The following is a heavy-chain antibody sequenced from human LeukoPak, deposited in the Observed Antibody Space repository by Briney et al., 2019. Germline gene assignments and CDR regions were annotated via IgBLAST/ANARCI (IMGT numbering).Heavy chain of an antibody. CDR3: ARDLAVAGFDY. CDR2: ISGYNGNT. J-gene: IGHJ4*02. CDR1: GYTFKNYG. Sequence: GASVKVSCKASGYTFKNYGISWVRQAPGQGPEWMGWISGYNGNTNYAQKLQGRVTMTTGTSTSTAYMELRSLRSDDTAVYYCARDLAVAGFDYWGQGTLVTVSS. V-gene: IGHV1-18*01. D-gene: IGHD6-19*01.